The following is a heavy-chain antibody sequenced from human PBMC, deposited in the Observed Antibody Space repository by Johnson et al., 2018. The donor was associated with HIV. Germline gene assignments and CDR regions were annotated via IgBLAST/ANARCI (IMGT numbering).Heavy chain of an antibody. Sequence: QVQLVESGGGVVQPGRSLRLSCAASGFTFSSYGMHWVRQAPGKGLEWVAVISYDGSNKYYADSVKGRFTISRDNSKNTLYLQMNSLRAEDTAVYYCAKVHFSGSHPGDAFDIWGQGTMVTVSS. V-gene: IGHV3-30*18. CDR1: GFTFSSYG. CDR2: ISYDGSNK. CDR3: AKVHFSGSHPGDAFDI. D-gene: IGHD1-26*01. J-gene: IGHJ3*02.